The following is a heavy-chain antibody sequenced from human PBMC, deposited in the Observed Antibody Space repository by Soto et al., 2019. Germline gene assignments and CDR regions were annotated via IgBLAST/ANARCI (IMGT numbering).Heavy chain of an antibody. Sequence: QVQLVQSGGEVKRPGASVKVSCKTSGYTFSNEGITWVRQAPGQPLEWLGWISLYSDGTNYAQKFQGRVSMTTDTPTTTAYMELRSLRSDDTAVYYCARVVPGAEAWFGPWGHGTLVTVSS. V-gene: IGHV1-18*01. CDR2: ISLYSDGT. CDR1: GYTFSNEG. D-gene: IGHD2-2*01. CDR3: ARVVPGAEAWFGP. J-gene: IGHJ5*02.